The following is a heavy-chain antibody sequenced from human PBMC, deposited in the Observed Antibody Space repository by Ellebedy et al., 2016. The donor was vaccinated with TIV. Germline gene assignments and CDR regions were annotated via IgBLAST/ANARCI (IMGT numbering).Heavy chain of an antibody. CDR2: IYYSGST. V-gene: IGHV4-59*08. Sequence: SETLSLTCTVSGGSISSYYWSWIRQPPGKGLEWIGYIYYSGSTNYNPSLKSRVTISLDTSKNQFSLKLSSVTAADTAVYYCARGGDYSGSYLSWFDPWGQGARVTVSS. CDR1: GGSISSYY. D-gene: IGHD1-26*01. CDR3: ARGGDYSGSYLSWFDP. J-gene: IGHJ5*02.